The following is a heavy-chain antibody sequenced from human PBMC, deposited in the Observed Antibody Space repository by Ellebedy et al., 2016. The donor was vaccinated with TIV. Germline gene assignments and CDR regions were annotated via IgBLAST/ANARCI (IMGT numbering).Heavy chain of an antibody. V-gene: IGHV4-59*12. D-gene: IGHD3-9*01. CDR1: GGSISSYY. J-gene: IGHJ5*01. Sequence: SETLSLTCTVSGGSISSYYWSWIRQPPGKGLEWIGYIYYSGSTNYNPSLKSRVTMSVDTAKNQFSLTLRSVSAADTSLYYCARVIAQYEYYEILTGYYWFDPWGQGTTVTVSS. CDR3: ARVIAQYEYYEILTGYYWFDP. CDR2: IYYSGST.